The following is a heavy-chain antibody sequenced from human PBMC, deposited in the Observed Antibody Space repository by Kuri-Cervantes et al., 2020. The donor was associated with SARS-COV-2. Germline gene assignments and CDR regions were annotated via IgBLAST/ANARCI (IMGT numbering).Heavy chain of an antibody. CDR1: GFTFSSYW. CDR3: GKMYNLQVDY. D-gene: IGHD1-1*01. V-gene: IGHV3-53*01. J-gene: IGHJ4*02. CDR2: VYLDGRT. Sequence: GGSLRLSCAASGFTFSSYWMSWLRQAPGKGLEWVSIVYLDGRTDYADSVKGRFTISRDNSKNTVYLQLNSLRVEDTAVYYCGKMYNLQVDYWGQGTRVTVSS.